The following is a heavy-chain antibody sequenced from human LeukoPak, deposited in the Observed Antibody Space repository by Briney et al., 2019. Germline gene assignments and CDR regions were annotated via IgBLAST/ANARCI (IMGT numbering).Heavy chain of an antibody. Sequence: SSETLSLTCTVSGGSISSYYWSWIRQPPGKGLEWIGYIFYSGSTNYNPSLKSRVTISVDTSKNQFSLKLSSVTAADTAVYYCARGPEAVAGEFDYWGQGTLVTVSS. J-gene: IGHJ4*02. CDR1: GGSISSYY. V-gene: IGHV4-59*01. CDR2: IFYSGST. D-gene: IGHD6-19*01. CDR3: ARGPEAVAGEFDY.